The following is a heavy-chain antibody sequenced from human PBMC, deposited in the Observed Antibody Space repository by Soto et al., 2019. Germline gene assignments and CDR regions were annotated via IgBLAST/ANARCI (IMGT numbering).Heavy chain of an antibody. Sequence: AGESLKISCQGSGYSFTSYWIGWVRQMPGKGLEWMWIIYPGDSDTRYSPSFQGQVTISADKSISTAYLQWSSLKASDTAMYYCARLPFEYYYGMDVWGQGTTVTVSS. J-gene: IGHJ6*02. V-gene: IGHV5-51*01. CDR3: ARLPFEYYYGMDV. CDR1: GYSFTSYW. D-gene: IGHD3-9*01. CDR2: IYPGDSDT.